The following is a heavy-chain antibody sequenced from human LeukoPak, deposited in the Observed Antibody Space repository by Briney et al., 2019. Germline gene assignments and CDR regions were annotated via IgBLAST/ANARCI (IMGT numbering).Heavy chain of an antibody. D-gene: IGHD3-10*01. CDR3: ARGLGAYYYYGMDV. Sequence: GASVTVSCKASGYTFTSYDINWVRQATGQGLEWMGWMNPNSGNTGYAQKFQGRVTMTRNTSISTAYMELSSLRSEDTAVYYCARGLGAYYYYGMDVWGQGTRSPSP. J-gene: IGHJ6*02. CDR2: MNPNSGNT. CDR1: GYTFTSYD. V-gene: IGHV1-8*01.